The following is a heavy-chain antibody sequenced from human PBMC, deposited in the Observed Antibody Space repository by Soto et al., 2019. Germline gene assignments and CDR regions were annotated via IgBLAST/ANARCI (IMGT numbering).Heavy chain of an antibody. D-gene: IGHD3-9*01. CDR1: GFTFSSYA. V-gene: IGHV3-23*01. CDR3: AKGGDILTEYYYGMDV. J-gene: IGHJ6*02. Sequence: GGSLRLSCAASGFTFSSYAMSWVRQAPGKGLEWVSAISGSGGSTYYADSVKGRFTISRDNSKNTLYLQMNSLRAEDTDVYYCAKGGDILTEYYYGMDVWGQGTTVTVSS. CDR2: ISGSGGST.